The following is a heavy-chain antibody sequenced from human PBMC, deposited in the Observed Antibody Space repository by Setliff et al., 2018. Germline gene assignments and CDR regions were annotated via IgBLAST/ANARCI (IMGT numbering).Heavy chain of an antibody. CDR1: GYSISSGYY. V-gene: IGHV4-38-2*02. J-gene: IGHJ4*02. CDR3: ARLAVPYYFDY. D-gene: IGHD4-17*01. CDR2: IYHSGST. Sequence: SETLSLTCTVSGYSISSGYYWGWIRQPPGKGLEWIGSIYHSGSTYYNPSLKSRVTISVETSKNQFSLKLSSVTAADTAVYYCARLAVPYYFDYWGQGTLVTVS.